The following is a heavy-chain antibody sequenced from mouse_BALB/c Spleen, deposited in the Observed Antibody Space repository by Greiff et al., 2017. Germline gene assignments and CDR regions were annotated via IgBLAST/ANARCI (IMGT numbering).Heavy chain of an antibody. CDR2: IYPGDGDT. V-gene: IGHV1-87*01. J-gene: IGHJ3*01. CDR3: ARSGALAY. CDR1: GYTFTSYW. Sequence: VQLQQSGAELARPGASVKLSCKASGYTFTSYWMQWVKQRPGQGLEWIGAIYPGDGDTRYTQKFKGKATLTADKSSSTAYMQLSSLASEDSAVYYFARSGALAYWGQGTLVTVSA.